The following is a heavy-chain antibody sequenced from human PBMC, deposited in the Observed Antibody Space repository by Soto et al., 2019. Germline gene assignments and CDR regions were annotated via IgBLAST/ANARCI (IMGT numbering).Heavy chain of an antibody. D-gene: IGHD2-2*01. Sequence: EVQLVESGGGLVQPGGSLRLSCAASGFTVSSNYMSWVRQAPGKGLEWVSVIYSGGSTYYADSVKGRFTISRDNSTDTLYLQMNSLRAEDTAVYYCARVDGQAIYYFDYWGQGTLVTVSS. J-gene: IGHJ4*02. CDR3: ARVDGQAIYYFDY. V-gene: IGHV3-66*01. CDR1: GFTVSSNY. CDR2: IYSGGST.